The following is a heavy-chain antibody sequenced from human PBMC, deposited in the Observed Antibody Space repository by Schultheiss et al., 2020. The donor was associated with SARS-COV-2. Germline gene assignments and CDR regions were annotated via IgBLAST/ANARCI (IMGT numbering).Heavy chain of an antibody. CDR2: INHSGST. V-gene: IGHV4-34*01. Sequence: SETLSLTCAVYGGSFSGYYWSWIRQPPGKGLEWIGEINHSGSTNYNPSLKSRVTISVDTSKNQFSLKLSSVTAADTAVYYCARDPDISGGYDLTIDYPNVPGAFDSWCQGTTVNVSS. D-gene: IGHD5-12*01. CDR3: ARDPDISGGYDLTIDYPNVPGAFDS. J-gene: IGHJ3*02. CDR1: GGSFSGYY.